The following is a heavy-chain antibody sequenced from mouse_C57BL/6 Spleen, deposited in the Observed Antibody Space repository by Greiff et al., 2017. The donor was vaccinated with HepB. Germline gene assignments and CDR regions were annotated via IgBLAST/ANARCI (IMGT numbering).Heavy chain of an antibody. D-gene: IGHD2-4*01. CDR1: GYTFTSYW. Sequence: QVQLKESGTELVKPGASVKLSCKASGYTFTSYWMHWVKQRPGQGLEWIGNINPSNGGTNYNEKFKSKATLTVDKSSSTAYMQLSSLTSEDSAVYYCARLPLYYDYDEFAYWGQGTLVTVSA. J-gene: IGHJ3*01. V-gene: IGHV1-53*01. CDR3: ARLPLYYDYDEFAY. CDR2: INPSNGGT.